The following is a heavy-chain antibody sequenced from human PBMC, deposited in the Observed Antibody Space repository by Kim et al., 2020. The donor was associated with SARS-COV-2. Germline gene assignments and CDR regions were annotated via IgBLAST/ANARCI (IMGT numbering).Heavy chain of an antibody. CDR2: ISSSGSTI. CDR3: ARRVASGAPGSSGSS. J-gene: IGHJ5*02. D-gene: IGHD3-22*01. V-gene: IGHV3-48*03. Sequence: GGSLRLSCAASGFTFSSYEMNWVRQAPGKGLEWVSYISSSGSTIYYADSVKGRFTISRDNAKNSLYLQMNSLRAEDTAVYYCARRVASGAPGSSGSSWGQGTLVTVSS. CDR1: GFTFSSYE.